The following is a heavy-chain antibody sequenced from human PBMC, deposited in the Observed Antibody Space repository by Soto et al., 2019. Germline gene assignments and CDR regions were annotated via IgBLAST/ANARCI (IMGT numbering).Heavy chain of an antibody. Sequence: SETLSLTCAVYGGSFSGYYWSWIRQPPGKGLEWIGEINHSGSTNYNPPLKSRVTISVDTSKNQFSLKLSSVTAADTAVYYCARWEYCSGGSCYSVRGTNWLDPWGQGTLVTVSS. V-gene: IGHV4-34*01. CDR2: INHSGST. D-gene: IGHD2-15*01. CDR3: ARWEYCSGGSCYSVRGTNWLDP. J-gene: IGHJ5*02. CDR1: GGSFSGYY.